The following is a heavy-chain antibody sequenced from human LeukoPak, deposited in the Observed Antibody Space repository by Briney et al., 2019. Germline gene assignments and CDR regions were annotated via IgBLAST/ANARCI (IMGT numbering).Heavy chain of an antibody. J-gene: IGHJ3*02. CDR1: GGSISNSRDN. CDR3: ARGVGNYYDSSGYPDAFDI. V-gene: IGHV4-39*01. Sequence: PSETLSLTCTVSGGSISNSRDNWGWIRQPPGKGLEWIGSIYYSGSTYYNPSLKSRVTISVDTSKNQFSLKLSSVTAADTAVYYCARGVGNYYDSSGYPDAFDIWGQGTMVTVSS. D-gene: IGHD3-22*01. CDR2: IYYSGST.